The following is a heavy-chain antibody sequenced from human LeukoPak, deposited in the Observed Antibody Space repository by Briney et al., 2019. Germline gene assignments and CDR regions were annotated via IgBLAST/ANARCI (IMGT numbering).Heavy chain of an antibody. Sequence: SVKVSCKASGYTLTELSMHWVRQAPGQVLEWMGRIIPILGIANYAQKFQGRVTITADKSTSTAYMELSSLRSEDTAVYYCAREIGVGATSFYYYGMDVWGQGTTVTVSS. V-gene: IGHV1-69*04. D-gene: IGHD1-26*01. CDR3: AREIGVGATSFYYYGMDV. CDR1: GYTLTELS. J-gene: IGHJ6*02. CDR2: IIPILGIA.